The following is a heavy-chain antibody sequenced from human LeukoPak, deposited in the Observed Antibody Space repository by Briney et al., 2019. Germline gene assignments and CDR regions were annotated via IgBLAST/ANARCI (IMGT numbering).Heavy chain of an antibody. CDR2: MNPNSGNT. V-gene: IGHV1-8*01. J-gene: IGHJ4*02. CDR1: GYTFTSYD. D-gene: IGHD3-22*01. CDR3: ARGGSYYYDSSGYFH. Sequence: ASVKVSCKGSGYTFTSYDINWVRQATGQGPEWMGWMNPNSGNTGYAQKFQGRVTMTRNTSISTAHMELSSLRSEDTAVYYCARGGSYYYDSSGYFHWGQGTLVTVSS.